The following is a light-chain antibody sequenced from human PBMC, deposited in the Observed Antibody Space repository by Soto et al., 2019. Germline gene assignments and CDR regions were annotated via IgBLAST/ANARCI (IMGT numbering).Light chain of an antibody. CDR2: EVT. V-gene: IGLV2-14*01. CDR3: SSYTIINTGV. J-gene: IGLJ3*02. Sequence: QSALTQPASVSGSPGQSITISCTGTSNDVGVYNYVSWYQQHPGKAPKLMIYEVTNRPSGVSNRFSGSKSGNTASLTISGLQPEDEADYYCSSYTIINTGVFGGGTQLTVL. CDR1: SNDVGVYNY.